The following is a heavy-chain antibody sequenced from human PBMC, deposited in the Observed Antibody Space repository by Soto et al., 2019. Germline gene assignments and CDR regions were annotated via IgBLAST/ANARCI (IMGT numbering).Heavy chain of an antibody. D-gene: IGHD1-1*01. V-gene: IGHV1-3*01. CDR2: INAGNGNT. CDR1: GSAFPSYA. J-gene: IGHJ4*02. CDR3: ARGLQLYFLDY. Sequence: APVKVSCKASGSAFPSYAMHWVRQAPGQRLEGMGWINAGNGNTKYSQKLQGRVTITRDTSASTAYMELSSLRSEDTAVYYCARGLQLYFLDYWSQGTLVTGSA.